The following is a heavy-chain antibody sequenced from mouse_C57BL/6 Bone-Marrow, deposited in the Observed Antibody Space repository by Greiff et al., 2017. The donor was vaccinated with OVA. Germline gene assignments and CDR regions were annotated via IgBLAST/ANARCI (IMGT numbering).Heavy chain of an antibody. CDR2: IYPGDGDT. V-gene: IGHV1-82*01. D-gene: IGHD1-1*01. CDR3: ALYGSSY. Sequence: VQLQQSGPELVNPGASVKISCKASGYAFSSSWMNWVKQRPGKGLEWIGRIYPGDGDTNYNGKFKGKATLTADKSSSTAYMQLSSLTSEDSAVYFCALYGSSYWGQGTSVTVSS. CDR1: GYAFSSSW. J-gene: IGHJ4*01.